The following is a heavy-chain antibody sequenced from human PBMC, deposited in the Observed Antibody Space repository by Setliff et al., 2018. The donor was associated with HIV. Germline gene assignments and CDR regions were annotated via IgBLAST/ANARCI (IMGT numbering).Heavy chain of an antibody. CDR1: RDSINGHW. V-gene: IGHV4-59*11. D-gene: IGHD3-9*01. CDR2: IHYSGIT. Sequence: NLSETLSLTCTVSRDSINGHWWSWIRQPPGKGLEWTGSIHYSGITHYNPSLKSRLTMSVDTSKNQVSLKLTSVTAADTAVYYCARYKCINFACVGFDIWGQGTVVTVSS. CDR3: ARYKCINFACVGFDI. J-gene: IGHJ3*02.